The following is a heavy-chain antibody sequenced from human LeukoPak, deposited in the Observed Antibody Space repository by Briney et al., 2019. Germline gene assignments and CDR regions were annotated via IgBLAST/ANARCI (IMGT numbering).Heavy chain of an antibody. CDR1: GGSISSGGYS. V-gene: IGHV4-30-4*07. D-gene: IGHD5-12*01. Sequence: SETLSLTCAVSGGSISSGGYSWSWIRQPPGKGLEWIGYIYYSGSTYYNPSLKSRVTISVDTSKNQFSLKLSSVTAADTAVYYCARDIEARGYMDVWGKGTTVTVSS. CDR2: IYYSGST. CDR3: ARDIEARGYMDV. J-gene: IGHJ6*03.